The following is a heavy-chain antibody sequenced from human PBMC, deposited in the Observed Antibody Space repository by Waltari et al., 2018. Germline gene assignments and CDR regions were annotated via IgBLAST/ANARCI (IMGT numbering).Heavy chain of an antibody. D-gene: IGHD1-26*01. CDR3: AKDKDSDVSFYYMDV. J-gene: IGHJ6*03. V-gene: IGHV3-23*04. CDR1: GGTFSHYA. CDR2: MSGGGTGP. Sequence: EVQLVESGGGLVQPGGSLRLSCAASGGTFSHYARSWVRQAPGKGLEWVSGMSGGGTGPYYADSVKGRFTSSRDNSKNTLYLQMDSLRVEDTAVYYCAKDKDSDVSFYYMDVWGKGTTVTVSS.